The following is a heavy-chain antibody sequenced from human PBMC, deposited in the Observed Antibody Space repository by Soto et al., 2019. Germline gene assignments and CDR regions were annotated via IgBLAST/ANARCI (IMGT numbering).Heavy chain of an antibody. V-gene: IGHV4-59*12. CDR1: GGSITSYF. CDR2: IYYRGST. Sequence: PSETLSLTCTVSGGSITSYFWSWIWQPPGKGLEWIGYIYYRGSTTYNPSLKSRVTISLDTPKKQFSLELSSVTAADTAVYYCARVDSSSWYPFDYWGQGTLVTVSS. CDR3: ARVDSSSWYPFDY. D-gene: IGHD6-13*01. J-gene: IGHJ4*02.